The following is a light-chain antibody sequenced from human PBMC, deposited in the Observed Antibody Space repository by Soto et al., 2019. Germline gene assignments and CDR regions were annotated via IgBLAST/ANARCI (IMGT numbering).Light chain of an antibody. CDR2: DVS. CDR3: SSYTSSSTLV. CDR1: SSDVGGYNY. J-gene: IGLJ1*01. V-gene: IGLV2-14*01. Sequence: QSALTQPASVSGSPGQSITISCTGTSSDVGGYNYVSWYQQHPGKAPKLMIYDVSYGHSGVSKRFSGSKAGNTASLTISGLQAEDEADYYCSSYTSSSTLVFGTGTKLTVL.